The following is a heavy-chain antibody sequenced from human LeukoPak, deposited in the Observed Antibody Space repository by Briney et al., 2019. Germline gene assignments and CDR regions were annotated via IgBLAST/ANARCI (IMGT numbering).Heavy chain of an antibody. V-gene: IGHV3-21*01. CDR1: GFTFSSYS. CDR3: ARGDPSWGVVVISEAHY. Sequence: GGSLRLSCAASGFTFSSYSMNWVRQAPGKGLEWVSSISSSSSYIYYADSVKGRFTISRDNAKNSLYPQMNSLRVEDTAVYYCARGDPSWGVVVISEAHYWGQGTLVTVSS. D-gene: IGHD3-22*01. J-gene: IGHJ4*02. CDR2: ISSSSSYI.